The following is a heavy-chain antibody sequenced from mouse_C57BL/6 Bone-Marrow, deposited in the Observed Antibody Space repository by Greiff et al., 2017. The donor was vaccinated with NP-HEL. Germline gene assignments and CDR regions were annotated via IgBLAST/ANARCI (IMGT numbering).Heavy chain of an antibody. Sequence: EVKLVESGGDLVKPGGSLKLSCAASGFTFSSYGMSWVRQTPDKRLEWVATISSGGSYTYYPDNVKGRFTISTDKAKDTLYLQMSSLKSDDTAMYYCARQDRGGWTSWGQGTAVTVSS. V-gene: IGHV5-6*01. J-gene: IGHJ4*01. D-gene: IGHD2-3*01. CDR1: GFTFSSYG. CDR2: ISSGGSYT. CDR3: ARQDRGGWTS.